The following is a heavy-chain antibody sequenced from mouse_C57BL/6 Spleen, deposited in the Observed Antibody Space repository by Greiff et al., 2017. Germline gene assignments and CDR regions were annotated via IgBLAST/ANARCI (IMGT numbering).Heavy chain of an antibody. D-gene: IGHD2-10*02. CDR3: AKGGLAGYFDV. V-gene: IGHV1-50*01. CDR1: GYTFTSYW. CDR2: IDPSDSYT. Sequence: QVQLQQPGAELVKPGASVKLSCKASGYTFTSYWMQWVKQRPGQGLEWIGEIDPSDSYTNYNQKFKGKATLTVDTSSSTAYMQLSSLTSEDSAVYYCAKGGLAGYFDVWGTGTTVTVSS. J-gene: IGHJ1*03.